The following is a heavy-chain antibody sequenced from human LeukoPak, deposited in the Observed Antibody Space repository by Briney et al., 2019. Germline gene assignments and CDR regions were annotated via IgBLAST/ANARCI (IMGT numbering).Heavy chain of an antibody. CDR2: ITSSSSTI. Sequence: GGSLRLSCAASRFTFSSYGVSWVRQAPGKGLEWVSYITSSSSTIYYADSVKGRFTISRDNARNSLNLQMNSLRDEDTAVYYCTGAIGRRAKPDGFDIWGQGTMVTVSS. CDR3: TGAIGRRAKPDGFDI. J-gene: IGHJ3*02. CDR1: RFTFSSYG. V-gene: IGHV3-48*02. D-gene: IGHD1-26*01.